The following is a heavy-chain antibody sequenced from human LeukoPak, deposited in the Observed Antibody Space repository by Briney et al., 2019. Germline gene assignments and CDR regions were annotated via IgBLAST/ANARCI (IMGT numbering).Heavy chain of an antibody. CDR2: IYYSGST. Sequence: PSETLSLTCTVSGGSISSSSYYWGRIRQPPGKGLEWIGSIYYSGSTYYNPSLKSRVTISVDTSKNQFSLKLSSVTAADTAVYYCARDAPYDFWSGTPFDYWGQGTLVTVSS. D-gene: IGHD3-3*01. CDR1: GGSISSSSYY. J-gene: IGHJ4*02. CDR3: ARDAPYDFWSGTPFDY. V-gene: IGHV4-39*07.